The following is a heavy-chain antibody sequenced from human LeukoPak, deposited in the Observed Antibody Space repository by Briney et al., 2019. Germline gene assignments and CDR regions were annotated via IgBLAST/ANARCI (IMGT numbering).Heavy chain of an antibody. CDR2: ISGSSSYI. D-gene: IGHD2-2*01. V-gene: IGHV3-21*01. J-gene: IGHJ6*03. CDR3: AKVYCSSTSCYVYMDV. CDR1: GFTFGSYS. Sequence: GGSLRLSCAASGFTFGSYSMNWVRQAPGKGLEWVSFISGSSSYIYYADSVKGRFTISRDNSKNTLYLQMNSLRAEDTAVYYCAKVYCSSTSCYVYMDVWGKGTTVTISS.